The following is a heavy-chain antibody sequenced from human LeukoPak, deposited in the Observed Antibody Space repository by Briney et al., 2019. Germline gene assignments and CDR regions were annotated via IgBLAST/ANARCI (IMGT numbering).Heavy chain of an antibody. CDR2: MNPNSGNT. D-gene: IGHD1-26*01. J-gene: IGHJ4*02. CDR3: ATSYSGNYGRFDY. Sequence: ASVKVSCKASGYTFTSYDINWVRQATGQGLEWMGWMNPNSGNTGYAQKFQGRVTMTRNTSISTAYMELSSLRSEDTALYYCATSYSGNYGRFDYWGQGTLVTVSS. CDR1: GYTFTSYD. V-gene: IGHV1-8*01.